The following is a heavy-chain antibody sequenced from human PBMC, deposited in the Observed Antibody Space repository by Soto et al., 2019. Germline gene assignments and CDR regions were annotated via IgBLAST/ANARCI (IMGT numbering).Heavy chain of an antibody. J-gene: IGHJ6*02. V-gene: IGHV3-11*01. Sequence: LRLSCAASGFTFSDYYMSWIRQAPGKGLEWVSYISSSGSTIYYADSVKGRFTISRDNAKNSLYLQMNSLRAEDTAVYYCARDGYCSSTSCYIDYYGMDVWGQGTTVTVSS. CDR3: ARDGYCSSTSCYIDYYGMDV. CDR2: ISSSGSTI. D-gene: IGHD2-2*03. CDR1: GFTFSDYY.